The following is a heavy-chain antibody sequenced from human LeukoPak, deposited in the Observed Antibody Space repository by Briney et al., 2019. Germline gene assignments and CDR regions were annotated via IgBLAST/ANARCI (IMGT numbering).Heavy chain of an antibody. CDR2: INWNGGRT. CDR1: GFTFSSYA. Sequence: GGSLRLSCAASGFTFSSYAMSWVRQAPGKGLEWVSGINWNGGRTIYADSVKGRFTISRDNAKNSLYLQMNSLRAEDTAVYYCARAYSTYHMDVWGKGTTVTVSS. J-gene: IGHJ6*03. CDR3: ARAYSTYHMDV. D-gene: IGHD4-11*01. V-gene: IGHV3-20*04.